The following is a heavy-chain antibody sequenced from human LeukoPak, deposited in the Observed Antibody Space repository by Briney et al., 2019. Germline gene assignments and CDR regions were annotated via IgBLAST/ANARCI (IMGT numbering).Heavy chain of an antibody. CDR1: GYTFTSYD. CDR2: MNPNSGNT. V-gene: IGHV1-8*03. CDR3: ARGRDYMDV. J-gene: IGHJ6*03. Sequence: ASVKVSCKXSGYTFTSYDINWVRQATGQGLEWMGWMNPNSGNTGYALKFQGRVTITRNTSISTAYMELSSLRSEDTAVYYCARGRDYMDVWGKGTTVTVSS.